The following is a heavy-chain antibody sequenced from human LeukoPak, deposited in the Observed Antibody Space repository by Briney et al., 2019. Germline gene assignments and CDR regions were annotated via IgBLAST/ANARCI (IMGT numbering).Heavy chain of an antibody. CDR3: VRASGSFDY. V-gene: IGHV3-33*08. J-gene: IGHJ4*02. CDR1: GFTFNNYA. CDR2: IWSDGSNK. Sequence: GGSLRLSCAASGFTFNNYAMHWVRQAPGKGLEWVAVIWSDGSNKYYADSVKGRFTISRDNSKKTLYLQMNSLRVEDTAVYYCVRASGSFDYWGQGTLVTVSS. D-gene: IGHD3-10*01.